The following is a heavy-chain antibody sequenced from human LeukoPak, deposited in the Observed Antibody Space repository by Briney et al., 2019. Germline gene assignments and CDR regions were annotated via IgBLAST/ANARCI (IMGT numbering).Heavy chain of an antibody. CDR1: GGSISSYY. V-gene: IGHV4-4*07. CDR3: ARDGSSSWYMGYNWFDA. Sequence: SETLSLTCTVSGGSISSYYWSWIRQPAGKGLEWIGRIYTSGSTNYNPSLKSRVTMSVDTSKNQFSLKLSSVTAADTAVYYCARDGSSSWYMGYNWFDAWGQGTLVTVSS. CDR2: IYTSGST. D-gene: IGHD6-13*01. J-gene: IGHJ5*02.